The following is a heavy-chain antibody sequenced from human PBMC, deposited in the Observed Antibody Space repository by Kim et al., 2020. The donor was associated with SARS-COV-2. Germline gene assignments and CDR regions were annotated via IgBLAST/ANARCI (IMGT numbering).Heavy chain of an antibody. CDR3: ARLSRITMIVVVITGVDY. J-gene: IGHJ4*02. V-gene: IGHV3-23*01. Sequence: VKGRFTISRDNSKNTLYLQMNSLRAEDTAVYYCARLSRITMIVVVITGVDYWGQGTLVTVSS. D-gene: IGHD3-22*01.